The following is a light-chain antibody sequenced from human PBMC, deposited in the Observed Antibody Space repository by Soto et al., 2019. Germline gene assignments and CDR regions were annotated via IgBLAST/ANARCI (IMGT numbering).Light chain of an antibody. J-gene: IGKJ2*01. CDR3: QQYGDSPTT. CDR1: QSVSNSY. V-gene: IGKV3-20*01. Sequence: EIVLTQSPGTLSLSPGERATLSCRASQSVSNSYLAWYQQKPGQAPRLLIYGASSRATGIPDRFSGSGSGTDFTLTISRLEPEDFAVYYCQQYGDSPTTFGHGTKLEIK. CDR2: GAS.